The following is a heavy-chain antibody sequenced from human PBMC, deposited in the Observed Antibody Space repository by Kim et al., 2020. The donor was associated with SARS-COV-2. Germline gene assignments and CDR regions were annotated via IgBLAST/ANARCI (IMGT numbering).Heavy chain of an antibody. Sequence: GGSLRLSCAASGFTFSSYAMSWVRQAPGKGLEWVSAISGSGGSTYYADSVKGRFTISRDNSKNTLYLQMNSLRAEDTAVYYCAGDYYDSSGYPGSFDYWGQGTLVTVSS. J-gene: IGHJ4*02. CDR3: AGDYYDSSGYPGSFDY. CDR2: ISGSGGST. D-gene: IGHD3-22*01. CDR1: GFTFSSYA. V-gene: IGHV3-23*01.